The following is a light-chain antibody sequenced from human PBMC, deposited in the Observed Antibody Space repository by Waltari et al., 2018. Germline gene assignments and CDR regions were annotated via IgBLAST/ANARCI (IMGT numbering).Light chain of an antibody. Sequence: QSALTQPAAVSGSPGQSIPISCPGPSIAVGGYHYVSWYQQHPGKAPKLLIFDVSNRPSGVSNRFSGSKSGNTASLTISGLQAEDESDYYCCSFTSRSTWVFGGGTKLTVL. CDR3: CSFTSRSTWV. J-gene: IGLJ3*02. CDR1: SIAVGGYHY. CDR2: DVS. V-gene: IGLV2-14*01.